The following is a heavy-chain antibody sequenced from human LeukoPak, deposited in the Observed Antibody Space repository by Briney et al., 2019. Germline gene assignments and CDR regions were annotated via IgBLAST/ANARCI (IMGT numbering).Heavy chain of an antibody. CDR2: INSDGSST. D-gene: IGHD3-22*01. CDR1: GFTFSSYS. V-gene: IGHV3-74*01. CDR3: ARGDSDYYDSSVDY. Sequence: GGSLRLSCAASGFTFSSYSMNWVRQAPGKGLVWVSRINSDGSSTSYADSVKGRFTISRDNAKNTLYLQMNSLRAEDTAVYYCARGDSDYYDSSVDYWGQGTLVTVSS. J-gene: IGHJ4*02.